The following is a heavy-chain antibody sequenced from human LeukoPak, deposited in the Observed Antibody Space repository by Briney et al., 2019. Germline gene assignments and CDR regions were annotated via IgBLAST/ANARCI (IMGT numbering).Heavy chain of an antibody. V-gene: IGHV4-34*01. CDR3: ARELGFWSGYLEYYFDY. D-gene: IGHD3-3*01. J-gene: IGHJ4*02. CDR2: INHSGST. CDR1: GGSFSGYY. Sequence: SETLSLTCAVYGGSFSGYYWSWIRQPPGKGLEWIGEINHSGSTNYNPSLKSRVTISVDTSKNQFSLKLSSVTAADTAVYYCARELGFWSGYLEYYFDYWGQGTLVTVSS.